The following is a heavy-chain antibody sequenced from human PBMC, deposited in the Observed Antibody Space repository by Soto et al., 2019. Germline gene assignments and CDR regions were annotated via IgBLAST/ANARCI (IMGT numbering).Heavy chain of an antibody. D-gene: IGHD2-15*01. Sequence: SETLSLTCAVSGGSISSGGYSWSWIRQPPGKGLEWIGYIYHSGSTYYNPSLKSRVTISVDRSKNQFSLKLSSVTAADTAVYYCARGDCSGGSCYPEFDYWGQGTLVTVSS. CDR2: IYHSGST. V-gene: IGHV4-30-2*01. J-gene: IGHJ4*02. CDR1: GGSISSGGYS. CDR3: ARGDCSGGSCYPEFDY.